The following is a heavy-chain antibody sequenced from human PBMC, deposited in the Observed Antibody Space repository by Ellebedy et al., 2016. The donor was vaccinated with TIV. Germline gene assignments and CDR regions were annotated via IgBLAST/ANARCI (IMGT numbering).Heavy chain of an antibody. CDR2: VSYSGST. CDR1: GGSIRSGTYY. Sequence: MPSETLSLTCAVSGGSIRSGTYYWGWIRQPPGKGLEWIGGVSYSGSTFYNPSLKSRVTISVDTSKNQFSLKLSSVTAADTAVYYCARRDYRAYFDYWGQGTLVTVSS. D-gene: IGHD4-17*01. CDR3: ARRDYRAYFDY. V-gene: IGHV4-39*01. J-gene: IGHJ4*02.